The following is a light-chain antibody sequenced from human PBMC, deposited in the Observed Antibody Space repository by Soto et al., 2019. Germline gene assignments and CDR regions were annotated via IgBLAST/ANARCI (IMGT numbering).Light chain of an antibody. Sequence: EIVLTQSPGSLSLSPGGRATLSCRASQSVSSTYLAWYQQKPGQAPRVLIYGASSRAPGIPDRFSGSGSGTDFTLTISRLEPEDFAVYYCHQCGNSWWTFGQGTKVDIK. CDR2: GAS. V-gene: IGKV3-20*01. CDR1: QSVSSTY. J-gene: IGKJ1*01. CDR3: HQCGNSWWT.